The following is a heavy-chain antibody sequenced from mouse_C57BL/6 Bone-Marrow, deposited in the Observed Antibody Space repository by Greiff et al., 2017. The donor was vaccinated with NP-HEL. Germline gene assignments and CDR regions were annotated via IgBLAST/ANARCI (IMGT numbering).Heavy chain of an antibody. Sequence: QVQLQQSGAELVKPGASVKISCKASGYTFTDYYINWVKQRPGQGLEWIGKIGPGSGSTYYNEKFKGKATLTAANSYSTAYMQLSSLTSEDSAVYFWARSRGLGYVSWFADWGQGTLVTVAA. J-gene: IGHJ3*01. CDR2: IGPGSGST. V-gene: IGHV1-77*01. CDR1: GYTFTDYY. CDR3: ARSRGLGYVSWFAD. D-gene: IGHD2-14*01.